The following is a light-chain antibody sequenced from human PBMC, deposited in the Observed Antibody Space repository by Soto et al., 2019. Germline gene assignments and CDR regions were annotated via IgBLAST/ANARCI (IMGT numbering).Light chain of an antibody. CDR3: QKDNSAPHT. V-gene: IGKV1-27*01. CDR2: AAS. CDR1: QGISNY. J-gene: IGKJ2*01. Sequence: DIQMTQSPSSLSASVGDRVTITCRASQGISNYLAWYQQKLGKVPKLLIYAASTVQSGVTSRFSGSGSGTDLTLTISSLQPEDIATYYCQKDNSAPHTFGQGTKLEIK.